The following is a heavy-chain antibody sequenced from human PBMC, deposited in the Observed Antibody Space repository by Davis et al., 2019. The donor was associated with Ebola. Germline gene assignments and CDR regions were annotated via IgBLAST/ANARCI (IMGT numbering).Heavy chain of an antibody. CDR1: GFTFSSYW. Sequence: GESLKISCAASGFTFSSYWMSWVRQAPGKGLEWVANIIQDGSKKYYVDSVKGRFTISRDNAKNSLYLQMNSLRAEDTAVYYCARDLRYDSSGSDYYFYMDVWGKGTTVTVSS. CDR2: IIQDGSKK. CDR3: ARDLRYDSSGSDYYFYMDV. D-gene: IGHD3-22*01. V-gene: IGHV3-7*03. J-gene: IGHJ6*03.